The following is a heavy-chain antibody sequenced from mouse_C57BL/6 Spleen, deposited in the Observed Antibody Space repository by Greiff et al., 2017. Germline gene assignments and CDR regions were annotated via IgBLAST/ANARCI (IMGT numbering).Heavy chain of an antibody. D-gene: IGHD1-1*01. Sequence: DVMLVESGGGLVKPGGSLKLSCAASGFTFSSYAMSWVRQTPEKRLEWVATISDGGSYTYYPDNVKGRFTISRDNAKNNLYLQMSHLKSEDTAMYYCARDRPYYYGSSYDYWGQGTTLTVSS. V-gene: IGHV5-4*01. CDR1: GFTFSSYA. CDR2: ISDGGSYT. CDR3: ARDRPYYYGSSYDY. J-gene: IGHJ2*01.